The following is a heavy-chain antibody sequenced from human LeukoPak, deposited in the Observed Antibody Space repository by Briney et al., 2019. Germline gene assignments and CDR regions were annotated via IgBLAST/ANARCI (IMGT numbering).Heavy chain of an antibody. CDR1: GGSISSSTNW. V-gene: IGHV4-4*02. Sequence: NPSGTLSLTCAVSGGSISSSTNWWSWVRQPPGKGLEWIGEIYHSGGTNYNPSLKSRITISVDKSQNQFSLKVNSLTAADTAVYYCATNGYYCMDVWGKGTTVTVSS. J-gene: IGHJ6*03. CDR2: IYHSGGT. CDR3: ATNGYYCMDV. D-gene: IGHD2-8*01.